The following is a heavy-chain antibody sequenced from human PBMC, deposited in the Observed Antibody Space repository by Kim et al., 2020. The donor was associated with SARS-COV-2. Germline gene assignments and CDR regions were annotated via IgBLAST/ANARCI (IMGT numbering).Heavy chain of an antibody. D-gene: IGHD6-13*01. Sequence: GGSLRLSCTVSGFTFGDYAMTWFRQAPGKGLEWVGFIRGKAHGETTHYAASVKDRFTISIDDSRHIAYLQMNSLKTEDTAMYYCSSYTNSWAAFDYWGQGTLVTVSS. V-gene: IGHV3-49*03. CDR1: GFTFGDYA. J-gene: IGHJ4*02. CDR2: IRGKAHGETT. CDR3: SSYTNSWAAFDY.